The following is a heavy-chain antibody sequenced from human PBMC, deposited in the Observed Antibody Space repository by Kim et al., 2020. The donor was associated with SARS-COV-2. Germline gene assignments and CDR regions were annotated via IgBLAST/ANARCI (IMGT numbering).Heavy chain of an antibody. J-gene: IGHJ3*01. CDR1: GASISGY. D-gene: IGHD4-17*01. Sequence: SETLSLTCAVSGASISGYWSWIRQPPGKSLEWIAYVYHTGSATYNPSLKSRVTISMDTSRNYISLKLPSLTAADTAIYYCARPDYGEYDEAFDFWGPGT. CDR2: VYHTGSA. V-gene: IGHV4-59*08. CDR3: ARPDYGEYDEAFDF.